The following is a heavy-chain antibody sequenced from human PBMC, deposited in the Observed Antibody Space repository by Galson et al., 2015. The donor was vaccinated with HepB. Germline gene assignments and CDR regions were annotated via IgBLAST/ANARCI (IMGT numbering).Heavy chain of an antibody. Sequence: LSLTCAVFGGSLSGYHWTWIRQSPGKGLEWIGEITQSGSTHSNPSLKSRVTISMDTSKNQFSLKVRSVTAADTAVYYCARGKGRQVLLDYHYYGMDVWGQGTTVSVSS. CDR3: ARGKGRQVLLDYHYYGMDV. CDR1: GGSLSGYH. V-gene: IGHV4-34*01. D-gene: IGHD3-3*01. J-gene: IGHJ6*01. CDR2: ITQSGST.